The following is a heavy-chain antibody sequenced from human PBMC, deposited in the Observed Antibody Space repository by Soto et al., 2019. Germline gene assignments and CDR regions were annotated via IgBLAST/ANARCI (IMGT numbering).Heavy chain of an antibody. CDR1: GCTFNIYA. D-gene: IGHD3-9*01. CDR3: ATVARYDDSDV. Sequence: QLGGSGGGLVQPGGSLRLSCAASGCTFNIYAMTWVRQAPGKGLEWVSNIGSTGTTTYYADSVNVRFANYRDNSKSTLYQQMNSLRAEDTALYYCATVARYDDSDVWGQGTMVTVSS. V-gene: IGHV3-23*04. J-gene: IGHJ3*01. CDR2: IGSTGTTT.